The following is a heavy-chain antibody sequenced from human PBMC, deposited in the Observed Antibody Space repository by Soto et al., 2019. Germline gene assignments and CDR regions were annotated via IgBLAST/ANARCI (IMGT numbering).Heavy chain of an antibody. CDR3: ARDPRGSFFDY. V-gene: IGHV3-11*01. J-gene: IGHJ4*02. D-gene: IGHD3-10*01. Sequence: LRLSCAASGFTFSDYYMSWIRQAPGKGLEWVSYITSSGNTIYYADSVKGRFTISRDNAKNSLYLQMNSLRAEDTAVYYCARDPRGSFFDYWGQGTLVTVSS. CDR1: GFTFSDYY. CDR2: ITSSGNTI.